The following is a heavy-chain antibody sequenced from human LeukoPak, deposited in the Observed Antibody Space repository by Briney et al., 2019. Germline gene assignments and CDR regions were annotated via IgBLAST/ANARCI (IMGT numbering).Heavy chain of an antibody. Sequence: GASLTVSCKASGYTFTGHYIHRVRQAPGQGLEWMGGINPNTGGTNFAQKFQGRVTLTRDTSITTAYMELHRLTSDDTAVYYCARAEKYCSNPDCYPTTNWLDPRGQGTRVTVSS. CDR3: ARAEKYCSNPDCYPTTNWLDP. CDR1: GYTFTGHY. J-gene: IGHJ5*02. V-gene: IGHV1-2*02. CDR2: INPNTGGT. D-gene: IGHD2-2*01.